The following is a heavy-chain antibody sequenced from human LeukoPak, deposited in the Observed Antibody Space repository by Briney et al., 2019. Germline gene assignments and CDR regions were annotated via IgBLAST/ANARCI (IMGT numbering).Heavy chain of an antibody. V-gene: IGHV4-59*01. Sequence: PSETLSLTCTVSGGSISSYYWSWIRQPPGKGLEWIGYIYYSGSTNYNPSLKSRVTISVDTSKNQFSLKLSSVTAAGTAVYYCARTSGQSPYYYYMDVWGKGTTVTVSS. J-gene: IGHJ6*03. CDR3: ARTSGQSPYYYYMDV. CDR2: IYYSGST. D-gene: IGHD6-19*01. CDR1: GGSISSYY.